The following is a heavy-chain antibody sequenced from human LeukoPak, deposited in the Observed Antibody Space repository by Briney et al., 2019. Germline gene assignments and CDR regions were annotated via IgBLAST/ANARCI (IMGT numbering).Heavy chain of an antibody. CDR2: IWYDGSNK. CDR1: GFTFSSYG. J-gene: IGHJ4*02. V-gene: IGHV3-33*01. D-gene: IGHD2-15*01. Sequence: GGSLRLSCAASGFTFSSYGMHWVRQAPGKGLEWVAVIWYDGSNKYYADSVKGRFTISRDNSKNTLYLQMNSLRAEDTAVYYCAGEPTPYCSGGSCYSGLDYWGQGTLVTVSS. CDR3: AGEPTPYCSGGSCYSGLDY.